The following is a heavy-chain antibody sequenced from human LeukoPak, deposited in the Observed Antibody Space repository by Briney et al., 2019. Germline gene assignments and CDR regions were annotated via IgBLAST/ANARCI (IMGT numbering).Heavy chain of an antibody. Sequence: SETLSLTCTVSGYSISSGYYWGWIRPPPGKGLEWIGSIYHSGSTNYNPSLKSRVTISVDTSKNQFSLKLSSVTAADTAVYYCARDWPVGATGYWGQGTLVTVSS. V-gene: IGHV4-38-2*02. J-gene: IGHJ4*02. D-gene: IGHD1-26*01. CDR1: GYSISSGYY. CDR2: IYHSGST. CDR3: ARDWPVGATGY.